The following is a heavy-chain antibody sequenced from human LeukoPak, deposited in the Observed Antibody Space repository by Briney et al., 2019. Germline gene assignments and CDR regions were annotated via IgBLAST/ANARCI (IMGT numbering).Heavy chain of an antibody. D-gene: IGHD2-15*01. CDR3: ARDASIVVVVVATFGAFDP. CDR2: IYYSGST. Sequence: SETLSLTCAVSGGSISSSTYYWAWIRQPPGKGLEWIGSIYYSGSTYYNPSLKSRVTISVDTSKNQFSLKLRSVTAADTAVYYCARDASIVVVVVATFGAFDPWGQGTLVTVSS. J-gene: IGHJ5*02. V-gene: IGHV4-39*07. CDR1: GGSISSSTYY.